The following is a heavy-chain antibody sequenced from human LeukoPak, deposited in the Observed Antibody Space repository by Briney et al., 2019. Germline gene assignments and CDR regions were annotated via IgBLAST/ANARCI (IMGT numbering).Heavy chain of an antibody. CDR3: ARGPDDAFDI. CDR1: GGSISSYY. J-gene: IGHJ3*02. Sequence: SETLSLTCTVSGGSISSYYWSWIRKPPGKGLEWIGYIYYSGSTNYNPSLKSRVTISVDKSKNQFSLKLSSVTAADTAVYYCARGPDDAFDIWGQGTMVAVSS. V-gene: IGHV4-59*12. CDR2: IYYSGST.